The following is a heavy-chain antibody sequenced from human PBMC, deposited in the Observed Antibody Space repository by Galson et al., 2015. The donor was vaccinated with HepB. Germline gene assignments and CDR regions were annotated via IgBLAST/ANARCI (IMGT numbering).Heavy chain of an antibody. V-gene: IGHV1-2*04. CDR1: GYTFTGYH. CDR3: ATLYDSSGYALGY. CDR2: INPNGGST. D-gene: IGHD3-22*01. J-gene: IGHJ4*02. Sequence: SVKVSCKASGYTFTGYHMHWVRQAPGQGLEWMGWINPNGGSTNYTQKFQGWVTMTRDTSISTAYMELSRLRSEDTAVYYCATLYDSSGYALGYWGQGTLVSVYS.